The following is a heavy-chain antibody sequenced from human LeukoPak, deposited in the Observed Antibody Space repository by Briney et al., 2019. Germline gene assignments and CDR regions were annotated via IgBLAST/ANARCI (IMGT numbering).Heavy chain of an antibody. CDR1: GYTFTSYD. J-gene: IGHJ5*02. Sequence: ASVKVSCKASGYTFTSYDINWVRQAPGQGLEWMGWMNPNSGNTGYAQKFQGRVTMTRNTSISTAYMELSSLRSEDTAVYYCARALPLITIFGVVIKINNWFDPWGQGTLVTVSS. V-gene: IGHV1-8*01. D-gene: IGHD3-3*01. CDR2: MNPNSGNT. CDR3: ARALPLITIFGVVIKINNWFDP.